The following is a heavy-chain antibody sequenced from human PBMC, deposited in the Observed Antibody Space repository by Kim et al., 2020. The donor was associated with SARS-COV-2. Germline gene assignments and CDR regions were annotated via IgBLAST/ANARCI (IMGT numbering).Heavy chain of an antibody. Sequence: GGSLRLSCAASGFTFSNYAMSWVRQAPGAGLEWVSTIIYNGGATFYADSVKCRFTISRDNSQNTVNLQMNSLRVDDTAMYYCAKGATTSDWAYGMDVWGQGTTVTVSS. CDR2: IIYNGGAT. D-gene: IGHD1-26*01. CDR1: GFTFSNYA. CDR3: AKGATTSDWAYGMDV. J-gene: IGHJ6*02. V-gene: IGHV3-23*01.